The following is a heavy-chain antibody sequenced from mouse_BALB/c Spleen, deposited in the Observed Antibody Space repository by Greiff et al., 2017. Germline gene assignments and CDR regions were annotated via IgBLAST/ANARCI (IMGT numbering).Heavy chain of an antibody. J-gene: IGHJ4*01. CDR2: ISSGSSTI. V-gene: IGHV5-17*02. D-gene: IGHD1-2*01. Sequence: EVMLVESGGGLVQPGGSRKLSCAASGFTFSSFGMHWVRQAPEKGLEWVAYISSGSSTIYYADTVKGRFTISRDNPKNTLFLQMTSLRSEDTAMYYCARSGTTAIYYYAMDYWGQGTSVTVSS. CDR3: ARSGTTAIYYYAMDY. CDR1: GFTFSSFG.